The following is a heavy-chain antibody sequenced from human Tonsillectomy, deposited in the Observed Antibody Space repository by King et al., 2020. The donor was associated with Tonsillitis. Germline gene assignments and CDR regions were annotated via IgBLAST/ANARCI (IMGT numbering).Heavy chain of an antibody. V-gene: IGHV3-49*03. D-gene: IGHD3-22*01. CDR1: GFTFGDYA. Sequence: EVQLVESGGGLVPPGRSLRLSCTTSGFTFGDYAMSWFRQAPGKGLEWVGFIRRKGYGGTAQYAASVNGRFTISRDDSKSIAYLQMNSLKTEDTAVYYCTRAGQNYYETSGYYYGRNYWGQGTLVTVSS. J-gene: IGHJ4*02. CDR3: TRAGQNYYETSGYYYGRNY. CDR2: IRRKGYGGTA.